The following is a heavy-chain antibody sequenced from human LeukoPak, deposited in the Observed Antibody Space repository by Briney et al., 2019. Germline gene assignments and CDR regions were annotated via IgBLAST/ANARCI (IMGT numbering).Heavy chain of an antibody. Sequence: GGSLRLSCTASGFTVEDHGMSWVRQAPGRGLEWVCGINWNGGRTGYVDSVKGRFTISRDNGKNSLYLQLDSLRADDTAFYYCARGHDSSAFHALDSWGHGILVTVSS. CDR3: ARGHDSSAFHALDS. J-gene: IGHJ5*01. CDR1: GFTVEDHG. D-gene: IGHD3-22*01. CDR2: INWNGGRT. V-gene: IGHV3-20*04.